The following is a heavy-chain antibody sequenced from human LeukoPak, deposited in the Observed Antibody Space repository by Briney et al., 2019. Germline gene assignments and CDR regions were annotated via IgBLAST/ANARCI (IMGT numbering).Heavy chain of an antibody. Sequence: ASVKVSCKASGYTFTSYYIHWVRPAPGQGLEWMGIINRNGGSTSYAQNFQGRVTLTRDTSTRPAYMELGSLRSEDTAVYYCAREPYGSGANKYYFDYWGQGTLVTVSS. CDR2: INRNGGST. D-gene: IGHD3-10*01. V-gene: IGHV1-46*01. J-gene: IGHJ4*02. CDR1: GYTFTSYY. CDR3: AREPYGSGANKYYFDY.